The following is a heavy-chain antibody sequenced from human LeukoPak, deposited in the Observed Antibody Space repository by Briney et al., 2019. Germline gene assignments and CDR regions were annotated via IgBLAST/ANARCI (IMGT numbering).Heavy chain of an antibody. D-gene: IGHD3-9*01. CDR2: IYHSGST. Sequence: SETLSLTCAVSGGSISSSNWWSWVRQPPGKGLEWIGEIYHSGSTNYNPSLKSRVTISVDKSKNQFSLKLSSVTAADTAVYYCARESPDILTGYYAFDFWGQGTMVTVSS. CDR3: ARESPDILTGYYAFDF. J-gene: IGHJ3*01. V-gene: IGHV4-4*02. CDR1: GGSISSSNW.